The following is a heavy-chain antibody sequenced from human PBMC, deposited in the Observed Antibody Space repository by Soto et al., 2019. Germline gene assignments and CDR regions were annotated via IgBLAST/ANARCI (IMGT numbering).Heavy chain of an antibody. D-gene: IGHD5-12*01. J-gene: IGHJ1*01. CDR1: GFTFSNTW. Sequence: SLRLYCAASGFTFSNTWMSWVRQAQGKGLEWVGRIKSKVNGGTTEYAADVKGRFAISRDDSRYTVHLQMNSLKTEDTAVYYCTTEDPVDIYWGQGTLVTVSS. V-gene: IGHV3-15*05. CDR3: TTEDPVDIY. CDR2: IKSKVNGGTT.